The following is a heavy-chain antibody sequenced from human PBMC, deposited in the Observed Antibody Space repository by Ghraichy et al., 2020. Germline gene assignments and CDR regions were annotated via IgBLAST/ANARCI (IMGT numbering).Heavy chain of an antibody. CDR1: GGSISSGGYY. V-gene: IGHV4-31*03. CDR3: ARDGSGSYYDAFDI. D-gene: IGHD3-10*01. CDR2: IYYSGST. Sequence: SETLSLTCTVSGGSISSGGYYWSWIRQHPGKGLEWIGYIYYSGSTYYNPSLKSRVTISVDTSKNQFSLKLSSVTAADTAVYYCARDGSGSYYDAFDIWGQGTMVTVSS. J-gene: IGHJ3*02.